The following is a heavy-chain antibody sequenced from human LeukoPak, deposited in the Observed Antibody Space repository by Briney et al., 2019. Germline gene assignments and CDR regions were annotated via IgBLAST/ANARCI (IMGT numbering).Heavy chain of an antibody. CDR1: GFTVSRNY. CDR3: ARALYYYESSGYIDY. J-gene: IGHJ4*02. Sequence: GGSLRLSCAASGFTVSRNYMSWVRQAPGKGLEWVSVIYSGGSTKYADSVKGRFTISRDNSKNTLYLQMNSLRAEDTAMYYCARALYYYESSGYIDYWGQGTLVTVSS. CDR2: IYSGGST. D-gene: IGHD3-22*01. V-gene: IGHV3-53*01.